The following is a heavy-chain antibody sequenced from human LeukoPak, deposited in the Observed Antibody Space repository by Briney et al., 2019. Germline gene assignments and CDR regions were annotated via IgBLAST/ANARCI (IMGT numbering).Heavy chain of an antibody. V-gene: IGHV7-4-1*02. Sequence: ASVKVSCKASGYTFTSYTMNWVRQAPGQGLEWMGWINTNTGNPTYAQGFTGRFVFSLDTSVSTAYLQISSLKAEDTAEYYCARTPAPYYYDSSGSPASDYWGQGTLVTVSS. CDR3: ARTPAPYYYDSSGSPASDY. D-gene: IGHD3-22*01. CDR1: GYTFTSYT. CDR2: INTNTGNP. J-gene: IGHJ4*02.